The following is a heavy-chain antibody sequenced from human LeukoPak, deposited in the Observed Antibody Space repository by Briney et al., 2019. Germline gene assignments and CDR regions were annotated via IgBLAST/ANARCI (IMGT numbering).Heavy chain of an antibody. CDR1: GGSISNYY. D-gene: IGHD5-18*01. J-gene: IGHJ3*02. CDR2: IYYSGNT. V-gene: IGHV4-59*01. Sequence: SETLSLTCTVSGGSISNYYWSWIRQPPGKGLEWIGYIYYSGNTNYNPSLKSRVTISVDTSKDQFSLKLSSVTAADTAVYYCARVRRQLWLETGAFDIWGQGTMVTVSS. CDR3: ARVRRQLWLETGAFDI.